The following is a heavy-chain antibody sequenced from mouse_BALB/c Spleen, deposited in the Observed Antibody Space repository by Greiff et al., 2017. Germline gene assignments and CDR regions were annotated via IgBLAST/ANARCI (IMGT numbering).Heavy chain of an antibody. CDR1: GYSFTSYY. D-gene: IGHD2-14*01. CDR2: IDPFNGGT. V-gene: IGHV1S135*01. Sequence: EVQLQQSGPELMKPGASVKISCKASGYSFTSYYMHWVKQSHGKSLEWIGYIDPFNGGTSYNQKFKGKATLTVDKSSSTAYMHLSSLTSEDSAVYYCARGYRYDGDYYAMDYWGQGTSVTVSS. J-gene: IGHJ4*01. CDR3: ARGYRYDGDYYAMDY.